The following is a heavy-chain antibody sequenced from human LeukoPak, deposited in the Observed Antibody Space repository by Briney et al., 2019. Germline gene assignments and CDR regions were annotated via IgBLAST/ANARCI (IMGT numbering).Heavy chain of an antibody. Sequence: EASVKVSCKASGGTFSSYAMNWVRQAPGQGLEWMGWINTNTGNPTYAQGFTGRFVFSLDTSVSTAYLQISSLKAEDTAVYYCARDYEIEAWWPFTTMTRIPSAFDIWGQGTMVTVSS. D-gene: IGHD3-22*01. J-gene: IGHJ3*02. CDR3: ARDYEIEAWWPFTTMTRIPSAFDI. CDR1: GGTFSSYA. CDR2: INTNTGNP. V-gene: IGHV7-4-1*02.